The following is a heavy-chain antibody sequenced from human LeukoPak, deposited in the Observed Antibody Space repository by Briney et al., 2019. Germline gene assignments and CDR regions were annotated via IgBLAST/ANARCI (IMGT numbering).Heavy chain of an antibody. CDR2: IYYSGST. J-gene: IGHJ6*02. CDR1: GGSISSYY. Sequence: PSETLSLTCTVSGGSISSYYWSWIRQPPGKGLEWIRYIYYSGSTNYNPSLKSRVTISVDTSKNQFSLKLSSVTAADTAVYYCARGFPFIAVAGPQHYYYYGMDVWGQGTTVTVSS. D-gene: IGHD6-19*01. CDR3: ARGFPFIAVAGPQHYYYYGMDV. V-gene: IGHV4-59*08.